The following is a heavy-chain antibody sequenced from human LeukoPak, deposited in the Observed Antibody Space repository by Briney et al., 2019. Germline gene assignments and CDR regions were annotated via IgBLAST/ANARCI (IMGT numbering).Heavy chain of an antibody. CDR3: ARHPSAANFDY. J-gene: IGHJ4*02. CDR1: GGSISSYY. D-gene: IGHD2-2*01. V-gene: IGHV4-39*01. CDR2: IYYSGST. Sequence: PSETLSLTCTVSGGSISSYYWGWIRQPPGKGLEWIGSIYYSGSTYYNPSLKSRVTISVDTSKNQFSLKVTSVTAADTAVYYCARHPSAANFDYWGQGTLVTVSS.